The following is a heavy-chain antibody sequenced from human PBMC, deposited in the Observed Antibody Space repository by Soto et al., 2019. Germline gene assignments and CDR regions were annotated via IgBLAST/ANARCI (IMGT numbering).Heavy chain of an antibody. J-gene: IGHJ1*01. CDR3: ARSPPIDYDSSGYYSRGYFQH. CDR1: GGTFSSYA. V-gene: IGHV1-69*12. D-gene: IGHD3-22*01. Sequence: QVQLVQSGAEVKKPGSSVKVSCKASGGTFSSYAISWVRQAPGQGLEWMGGIIPIFGTANYAQKFQGRVTITADESTSTAYMELSSLRSEDTAVYYCARSPPIDYDSSGYYSRGYFQHWGQGTLVTVSS. CDR2: IIPIFGTA.